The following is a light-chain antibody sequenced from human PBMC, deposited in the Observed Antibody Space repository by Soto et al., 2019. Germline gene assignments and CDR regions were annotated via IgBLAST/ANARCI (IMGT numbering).Light chain of an antibody. Sequence: DIVITQSPDSLAFSLGERATINCKSSQSVLYSSNNKNYLVWYQQKPGQPPKLLIYWASTRESGVPDRFSGSGSGTDFTLTISSLQAEDVAVYYCQQYYSTPLTFGGGTKVDIK. J-gene: IGKJ4*01. CDR3: QQYYSTPLT. CDR2: WAS. CDR1: QSVLYSSNNKNY. V-gene: IGKV4-1*01.